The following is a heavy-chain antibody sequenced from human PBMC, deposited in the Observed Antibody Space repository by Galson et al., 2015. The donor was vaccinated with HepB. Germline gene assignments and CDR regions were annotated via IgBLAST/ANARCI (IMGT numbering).Heavy chain of an antibody. CDR1: GFTFTNFA. Sequence: SLRLSCAASGFTFTNFAMHWVRQAPGKGLEWVAVISYDGNNKNYADSVKGRFTISRDISKHTLYLQMNSLRAWDTAVYYCASDPDDTNGYYNSFDQWGQGTLVTVSS. J-gene: IGHJ4*02. CDR3: ASDPDDTNGYYNSFDQ. V-gene: IGHV3-30-3*01. CDR2: ISYDGNNK. D-gene: IGHD3-22*01.